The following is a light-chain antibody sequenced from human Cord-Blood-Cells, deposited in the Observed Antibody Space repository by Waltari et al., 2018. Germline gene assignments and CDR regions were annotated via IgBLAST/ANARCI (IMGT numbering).Light chain of an antibody. V-gene: IGKV3-11*01. CDR2: DAS. CDR1: QSVSSY. Sequence: EIVFTQSPATLSLSPGGRATLSCRASQSVSSYLAWYHQKPGQAPRLLIYDASNRATDIPARFRVSGSGTDFTLTISSLEPEDFAVYYCQQRSNWPVGGGTKVEIK. J-gene: IGKJ4*01. CDR3: QQRSNWP.